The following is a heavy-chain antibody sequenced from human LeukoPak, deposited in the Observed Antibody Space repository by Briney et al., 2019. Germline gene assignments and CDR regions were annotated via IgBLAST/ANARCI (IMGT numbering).Heavy chain of an antibody. D-gene: IGHD3-22*01. CDR1: GYSISSGYY. J-gene: IGHJ4*02. Sequence: SETLSLTCAVSGYSISSGYYWGWIRQPPGKGLEGIGSIFHSGSTSYNPSLKNRVTVSVDKSKNQFSLKLSSVTAADTAVYYCARHVKLGYDSSGRHQTLDYWGQGTLVTVSS. V-gene: IGHV4-38-2*01. CDR3: ARHVKLGYDSSGRHQTLDY. CDR2: IFHSGST.